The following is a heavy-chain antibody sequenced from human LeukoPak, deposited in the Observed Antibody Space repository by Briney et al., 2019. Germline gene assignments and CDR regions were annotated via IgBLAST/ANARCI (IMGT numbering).Heavy chain of an antibody. CDR2: ISSSSTYI. J-gene: IGHJ4*02. CDR1: GFTFDSYG. Sequence: GGSLRHSCAASGFTFDSYGMNWVRQAPGRGLEWISSISSSSTYIYYADSVKGRFTISRDNAKNSLYLQMNSLRAEDTAVYYCARAYCSSTRCSYYFDSWGQGTLVTVSS. V-gene: IGHV3-21*01. D-gene: IGHD2-2*01. CDR3: ARAYCSSTRCSYYFDS.